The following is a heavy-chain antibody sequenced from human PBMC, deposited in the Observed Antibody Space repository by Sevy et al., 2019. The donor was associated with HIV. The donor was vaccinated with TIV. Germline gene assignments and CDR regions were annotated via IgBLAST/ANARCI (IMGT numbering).Heavy chain of an antibody. Sequence: SETLSLTCAVYGGSFSGYYWSWIRQPPGKGLEWMGEISHGGSTNYNPSLKSRVTISVNTSKNQFSLKLSSVTAAETAVYYCAGGYGGAAADPSFDPWGQGTLVTVSS. J-gene: IGHJ5*02. CDR3: AGGYGGAAADPSFDP. D-gene: IGHD6-13*01. V-gene: IGHV4-34*01. CDR1: GGSFSGYY. CDR2: ISHGGST.